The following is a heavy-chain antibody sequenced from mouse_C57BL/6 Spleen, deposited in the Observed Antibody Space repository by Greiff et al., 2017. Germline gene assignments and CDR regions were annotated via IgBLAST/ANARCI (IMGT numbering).Heavy chain of an antibody. CDR2: IDPETGGT. CDR1: GYTFTDYE. CDR3: TRSPIKGYFDY. Sequence: VQLQQSGAELVRPGASVTLSCKASGYTFTDYEMHWVKQTPVHGLEWIGAIDPETGGTAYNQKFKGKAILTADKSSSTAYMELRSLTSEDSAVYYCTRSPIKGYFDYWGQGTTLTVSS. J-gene: IGHJ2*01. V-gene: IGHV1-15*01. D-gene: IGHD6-5*01.